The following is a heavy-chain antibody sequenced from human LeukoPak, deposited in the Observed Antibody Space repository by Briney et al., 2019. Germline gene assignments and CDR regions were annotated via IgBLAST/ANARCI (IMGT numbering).Heavy chain of an antibody. CDR2: INHSGST. Sequence: SETLSLTCAVYGGSFSGYYWSWIRQPPGKGLEWIGEINHSGSTNYNPSLKSRVTISVDTSKNQFSLKLSSVTAADTAVYYCARDPTSIAAAGPDWYFDLWGRGTLVTVSS. V-gene: IGHV4-34*01. D-gene: IGHD6-13*01. J-gene: IGHJ2*01. CDR3: ARDPTSIAAAGPDWYFDL. CDR1: GGSFSGYY.